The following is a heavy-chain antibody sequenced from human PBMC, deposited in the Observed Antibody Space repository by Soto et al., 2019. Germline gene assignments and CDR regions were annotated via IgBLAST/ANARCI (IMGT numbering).Heavy chain of an antibody. D-gene: IGHD2-15*01. J-gene: IGHJ6*03. Sequence: QVQLVQSGADVKKPGSSVKISCTASGAAFSNYTFTWVRRAPGEGLEWVGWVTPLLDASNYAEKFQDRVTIGAARSTSTVCMELSGLRAEASAIYYCASGKRQMSQDRMGFYYYMDVWGKGTSVTVSS. CDR1: GAAFSNYT. CDR3: ASGKRQMSQDRMGFYYYMDV. CDR2: VTPLLDAS. V-gene: IGHV1-69*08.